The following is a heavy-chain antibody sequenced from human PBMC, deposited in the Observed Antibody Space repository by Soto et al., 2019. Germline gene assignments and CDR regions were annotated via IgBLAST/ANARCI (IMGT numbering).Heavy chain of an antibody. J-gene: IGHJ5*01. CDR2: IKEDGSEK. Sequence: GGSLRLSCAASGFTFNNYWMSWVRQAPGKGLEWVADIKEDGSEKYYVDSVKGRFTISRDNAKNSVFLQMTSLRAEDTAVYYCARDRVRATTSWFDSWGQGALVTVSS. CDR1: GFTFNNYW. D-gene: IGHD1-26*01. V-gene: IGHV3-7*01. CDR3: ARDRVRATTSWFDS.